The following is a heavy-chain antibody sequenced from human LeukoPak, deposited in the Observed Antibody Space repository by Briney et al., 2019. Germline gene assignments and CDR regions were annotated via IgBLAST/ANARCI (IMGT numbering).Heavy chain of an antibody. V-gene: IGHV1-24*01. Sequence: GASVKLSCKVSGYTVTELSMHWGRQAPGKGLEWMGGFDPEDGETIYAQKFQGRVTTTEDTSTDTAYMELSSLRSEDTAVYYCATDPGRGCSGWYVDYYYYGMDVWGQGTTVTVSS. CDR2: FDPEDGET. CDR3: ATDPGRGCSGWYVDYYYYGMDV. CDR1: GYTVTELS. D-gene: IGHD6-19*01. J-gene: IGHJ6*02.